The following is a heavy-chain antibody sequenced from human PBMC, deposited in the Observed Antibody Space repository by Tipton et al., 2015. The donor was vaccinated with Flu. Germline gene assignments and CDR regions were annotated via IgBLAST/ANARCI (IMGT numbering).Heavy chain of an antibody. CDR2: IWYDGSNI. J-gene: IGHJ6*02. CDR1: GFDFSVYG. CDR3: ARDEGVVNYYFGMDV. V-gene: IGHV3-33*01. Sequence: SLRLSCQASGFDFSVYGMHWVRQAPGKGLEWVAVIWYDGSNIHYADAVKGRFTVSRDNFRNTLYLQMNGLRVNDTGVYYCARDEGVVNYYFGMDVWGQGTTVSVSS.